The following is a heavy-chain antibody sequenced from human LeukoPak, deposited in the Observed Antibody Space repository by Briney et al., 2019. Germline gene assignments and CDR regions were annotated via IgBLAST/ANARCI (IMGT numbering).Heavy chain of an antibody. CDR3: ARTSYDFWSGYYNWFDP. CDR1: GGSISSGGYS. J-gene: IGHJ5*02. CDR2: IYHSGST. Sequence: SETLSLTCAVSGGSISSGGYSWRWLRQPPGRGLEWIGYIYHSGSTYYNPSLKSRVTISVDRSKNQFSLKLSSVTAADTAVYYCARTSYDFWSGYYNWFDPWGQGTLVTVSS. D-gene: IGHD3-3*01. V-gene: IGHV4-30-2*01.